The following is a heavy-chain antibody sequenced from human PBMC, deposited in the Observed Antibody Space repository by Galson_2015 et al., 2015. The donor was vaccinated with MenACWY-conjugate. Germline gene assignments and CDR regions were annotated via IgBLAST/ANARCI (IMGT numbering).Heavy chain of an antibody. CDR3: ARGGYAANDYSYYFDY. J-gene: IGHJ4*02. V-gene: IGHV3-66*01. Sequence: SLRLSCAAPGFTVRNNYMTRVRQAPGKGLDWVSVIFSGSKTYYAVSVKGRFTISRDDSKNTQFLQMNSLRADDTAVYYCARGGYAANDYSYYFDYWGQGTQVTVSS. D-gene: IGHD1-1*01. CDR1: GFTVRNNY. CDR2: IFSGSKT.